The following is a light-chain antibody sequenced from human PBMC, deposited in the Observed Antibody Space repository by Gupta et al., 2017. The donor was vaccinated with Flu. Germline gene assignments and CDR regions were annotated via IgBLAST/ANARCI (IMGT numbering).Light chain of an antibody. J-gene: IGKJ4*01. CDR3: QQDNYYPLT. CDR1: QDIGNW. Sequence: PSARSASVGDRVTITCRASQDIGNWLAWYQQKPESAPKSLIFATSTLRSGVPSRFSGTGSGTDFTLTITSLQAEDVGTYYCQQDNYYPLTFGGGTKVEI. CDR2: ATS. V-gene: IGKV1D-16*01.